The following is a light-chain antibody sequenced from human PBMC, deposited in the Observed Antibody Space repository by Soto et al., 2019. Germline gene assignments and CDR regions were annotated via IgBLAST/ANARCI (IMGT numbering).Light chain of an antibody. CDR3: QQYYSTPLT. V-gene: IGKV4-1*01. J-gene: IGKJ4*01. Sequence: DIVMTQSPDSLAVSLGERATINCKSSQSLLCSSNNDNYLAWYQQKPGQPPKLLIYWASTRESGVPDRFSGSGSGTDFTLTISSLQAEDVAVYYCQQYYSTPLTFGGGTKVEIK. CDR2: WAS. CDR1: QSLLCSSNNDNY.